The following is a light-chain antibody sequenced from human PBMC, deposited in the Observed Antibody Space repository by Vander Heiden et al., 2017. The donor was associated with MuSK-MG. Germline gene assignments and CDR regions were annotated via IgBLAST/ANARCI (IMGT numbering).Light chain of an antibody. V-gene: IGKV1-8*01. CDR2: TAS. CDR1: QGVGSY. CDR3: QQYHTYPFT. Sequence: AIQMTQSPSSFSASTGDRVTITCRASQGVGSYVAWYQQKPGKAPNLLIYTASTLQSGVPSRFSGGGSGTEFTLTIRGLQSEDFATYYWQQYHTYPFTLGTGTKVDVK. J-gene: IGKJ3*01.